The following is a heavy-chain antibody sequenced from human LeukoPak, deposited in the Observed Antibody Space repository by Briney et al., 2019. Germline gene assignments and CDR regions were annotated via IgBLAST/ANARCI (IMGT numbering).Heavy chain of an antibody. D-gene: IGHD3-22*01. CDR3: AKAGAMIVVVSHYFFDY. CDR1: GFTFSSYA. CDR2: FSGNGGST. J-gene: IGHJ4*02. V-gene: IGHV3-23*01. Sequence: GASLRLSCAASGFTFSSYAMSWVRQAPGKGLEWVSAFSGNGGSTYYAHSVKGRFTISRDNSKNTLYLQMNSLRAEDMAVYYCAKAGAMIVVVSHYFFDYWGQGTLVTVSS.